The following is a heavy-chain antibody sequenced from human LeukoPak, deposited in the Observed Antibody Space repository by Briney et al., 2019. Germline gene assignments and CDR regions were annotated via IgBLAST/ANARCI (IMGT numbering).Heavy chain of an antibody. CDR3: ARVAGDFIVGATTDY. V-gene: IGHV3-21*01. D-gene: IGHD1-26*01. CDR2: ISSSSGYI. CDR1: GFTFSSYS. J-gene: IGHJ4*02. Sequence: GGSLRLSCAASGFTFSSYSVNWVRQAPGKGLEWVSSISSSSGYIYYADSVKGRFTISRDNAKNSLYLQMNSLRAEDTAVYYCARVAGDFIVGATTDYWGQGTLVTVSS.